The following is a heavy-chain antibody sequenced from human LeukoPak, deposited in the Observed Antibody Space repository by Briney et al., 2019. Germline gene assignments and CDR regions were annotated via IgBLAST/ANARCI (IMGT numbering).Heavy chain of an antibody. D-gene: IGHD6-6*01. J-gene: IGHJ6*03. CDR2: INPNSGGT. Sequence: ASVTVSCKASGYTFTGYYMHWVRQAPGQGLEWMGWINPNSGGTNYAQKFQGRVTMTRDTSISTAYMELSRLRSDDTAVYYCARGGSSSPPGYYYYMDVWGKGTTVTVSS. CDR1: GYTFTGYY. CDR3: ARGGSSSPPGYYYYMDV. V-gene: IGHV1-2*02.